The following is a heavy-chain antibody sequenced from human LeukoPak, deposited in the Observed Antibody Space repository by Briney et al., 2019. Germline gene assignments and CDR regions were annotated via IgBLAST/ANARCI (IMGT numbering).Heavy chain of an antibody. J-gene: IGHJ4*02. CDR2: IYYSGST. V-gene: IGHV4-39*07. Sequence: SETLSLTCTVSGGSISSSSYYWGWIRQPPGKGLEWIGSIYYSGSTYYNPSLKSRVTISVDTSKNQFSLKLSSVTAADTAVYYCASSYDSSGYPLDYWGQGTLVTVSS. D-gene: IGHD3-22*01. CDR3: ASSYDSSGYPLDY. CDR1: GGSISSSSYY.